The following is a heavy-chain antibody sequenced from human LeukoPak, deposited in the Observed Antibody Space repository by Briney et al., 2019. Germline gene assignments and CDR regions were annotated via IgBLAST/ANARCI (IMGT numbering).Heavy chain of an antibody. V-gene: IGHV1-69*01. CDR3: ARDLAAAGTRRGGY. CDR2: IIPIFGTA. CDR1: GGTFSSYA. Sequence: SVKVSCKASGGTFSSYAISWVRQAPGQGLEWMGGIIPIFGTANYAQKFQGRVTITADESTSTAYMELSSLRSEDTAVYYCARDLAAAGTRRGGYWGQGTLDTVSS. D-gene: IGHD6-13*01. J-gene: IGHJ4*02.